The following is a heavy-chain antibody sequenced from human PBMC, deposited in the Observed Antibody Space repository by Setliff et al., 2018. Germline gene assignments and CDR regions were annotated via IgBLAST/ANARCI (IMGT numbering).Heavy chain of an antibody. CDR1: GGSFSGYY. J-gene: IGHJ3*02. Sequence: NPSDTLSLTCAVYGGSFSGYYWSWIRQPPGKGLEWIGEINHSGSTNYNPSLKSRVTISVDTSKNQFSLKLSSVTAAGTAVYYCARDSLTTLRRRSFDIWGQGTMVTVSS. D-gene: IGHD1-1*01. CDR3: ARDSLTTLRRRSFDI. V-gene: IGHV4-34*01. CDR2: INHSGST.